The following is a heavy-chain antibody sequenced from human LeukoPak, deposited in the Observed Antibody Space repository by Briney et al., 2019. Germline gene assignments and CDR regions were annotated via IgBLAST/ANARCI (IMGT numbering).Heavy chain of an antibody. Sequence: PSETLSLTCTVSGGSISSGSYYWSWIRQPAGKVLEWIGRIYTSGSTNYNPSLKSRVTISVDTSKNQFSLKLSSVTAADTAVYYCARAVAGYNWFDPWGQGTLVTVSS. CDR1: GGSISSGSYY. V-gene: IGHV4-61*02. J-gene: IGHJ5*02. CDR2: IYTSGST. CDR3: ARAVAGYNWFDP. D-gene: IGHD6-19*01.